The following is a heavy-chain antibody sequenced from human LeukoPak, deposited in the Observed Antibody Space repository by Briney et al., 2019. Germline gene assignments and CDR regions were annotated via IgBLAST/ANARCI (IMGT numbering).Heavy chain of an antibody. D-gene: IGHD6-19*01. CDR3: AKDKGDSSGWQFDY. Sequence: GGSLRLSCAASGFTFSSYTMGWLRQAPGKGLEWASSISPSGDNTHYTDSVKGRFTISRDKSKSTVYLQMNSLRAEDTAVYYCAKDKGDSSGWQFDYWGQGTLVTVSS. CDR2: ISPSGDNT. V-gene: IGHV3-23*01. CDR1: GFTFSSYT. J-gene: IGHJ4*02.